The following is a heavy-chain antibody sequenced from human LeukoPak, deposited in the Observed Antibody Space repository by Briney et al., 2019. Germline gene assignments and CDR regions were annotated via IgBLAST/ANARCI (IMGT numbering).Heavy chain of an antibody. CDR3: ASPGYCSSTSCYLSYYYYYYMDV. CDR1: GFTFSSYW. CDR2: IKQDGSEK. V-gene: IGHV3-7*01. D-gene: IGHD2-2*01. J-gene: IGHJ6*03. Sequence: AGGSLRLSCAASGFTFSSYWMSWVRQAPGKGLEWVANIKQDGSEKYYVDSVKGRFTISRDNAKNSLYLQMSSLRAEDTAVYYCASPGYCSSTSCYLSYYYYYYMDVWGKGTTVTVSS.